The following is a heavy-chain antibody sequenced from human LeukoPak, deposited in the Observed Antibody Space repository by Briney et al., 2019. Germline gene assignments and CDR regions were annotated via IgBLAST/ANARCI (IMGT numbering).Heavy chain of an antibody. CDR3: ARGILITMVRGDLLVDFFDP. J-gene: IGHJ5*02. D-gene: IGHD3-10*01. V-gene: IGHV4-34*01. Sequence: GSLRLSCAASGFTFSTYGMHWVRQAPGKGLEWIGEINHSGSTNYNPSLKSRVTISVDTSKNQFSLKLSSVTAADTAVYYCARGILITMVRGDLLVDFFDPWGQGTLVTVSS. CDR2: INHSGST. CDR1: GFTFSTYG.